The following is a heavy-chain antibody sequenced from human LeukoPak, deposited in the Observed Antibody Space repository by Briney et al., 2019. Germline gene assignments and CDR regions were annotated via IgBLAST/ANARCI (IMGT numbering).Heavy chain of an antibody. V-gene: IGHV4-4*02. J-gene: IGHJ4*02. Sequence: PTGTLSLTCAVSGGSISSTNWWSWVRQPPGKGLEWIGEVHLSGRTNYNPSLESRVTMSVDMSENHISLKLTSVTAADTAVYYCAREGGPYRPLDYSGQGTLVTVSS. CDR2: VHLSGRT. CDR1: GGSISSTNW. CDR3: AREGGPYRPLDY.